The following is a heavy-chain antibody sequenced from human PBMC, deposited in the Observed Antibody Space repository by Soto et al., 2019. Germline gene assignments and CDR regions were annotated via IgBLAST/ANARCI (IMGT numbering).Heavy chain of an antibody. V-gene: IGHV4-59*08. Sequence: QVQLQESGPGLVKPSETLSLTCTVSGGSISSYHWSWIRQSPGKGLEWIGYTSNSAPTIYNPSLKSRVTISAATSKNQFSLRLRSVTAADTAVYFCARLFRAVYNAVEYWGQGALVTVSS. J-gene: IGHJ4*02. CDR1: GGSISSYH. CDR2: TSNSAPT. D-gene: IGHD3-3*01. CDR3: ARLFRAVYNAVEY.